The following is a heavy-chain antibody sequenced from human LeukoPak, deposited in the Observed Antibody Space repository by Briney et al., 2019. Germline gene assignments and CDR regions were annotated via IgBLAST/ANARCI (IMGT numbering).Heavy chain of an antibody. J-gene: IGHJ4*02. CDR2: IDQDGSGK. CDR1: GFTFNNYW. CDR3: ARTGEDY. Sequence: PGGSLRLSCAASGFTFNNYWMTWVRQAPGRGLEWVANIDQDGSGKHYVDSVKGRFSISRDNAKNSLYLQMNSLRVEDTAMYYCARTGEDYWGQGTLVTVSS. V-gene: IGHV3-7*01.